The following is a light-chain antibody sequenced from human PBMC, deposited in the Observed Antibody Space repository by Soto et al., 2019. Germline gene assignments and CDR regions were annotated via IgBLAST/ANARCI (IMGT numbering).Light chain of an antibody. V-gene: IGKV3-20*01. Sequence: EIMVTQSPGNVSLSPGERATLSCRASQSVSNRYLAWYQQKPGQAPRLLIHGASSRAGGVPDRVSGSGSGTAFTLTISRLEPEDFALYYCQQYATSPWTFGQGTKVDIK. CDR2: GAS. CDR3: QQYATSPWT. J-gene: IGKJ1*01. CDR1: QSVSNRY.